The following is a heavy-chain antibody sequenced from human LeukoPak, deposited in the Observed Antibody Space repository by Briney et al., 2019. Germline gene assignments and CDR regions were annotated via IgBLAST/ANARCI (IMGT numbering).Heavy chain of an antibody. CDR1: GGSISSGPYY. J-gene: IGHJ4*02. CDR2: IYYSGTT. Sequence: SEPLSLLCTLSGGSISSGPYYWSWIPQHPGKGLEWIGYIYYSGTTYYNPSLTSRVTMSVDTSKNQFSLKLSSLTAADTAVYYCARGYYYGAGSIHFDYWGQGTLLPVSS. CDR3: ARGYYYGAGSIHFDY. V-gene: IGHV4-31*03. D-gene: IGHD3-10*01.